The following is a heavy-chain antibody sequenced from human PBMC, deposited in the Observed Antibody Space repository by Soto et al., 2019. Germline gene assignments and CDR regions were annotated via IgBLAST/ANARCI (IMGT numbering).Heavy chain of an antibody. CDR1: GFNFINSY. CDR2: IYSGGST. CDR3: ARDFTGYFDY. V-gene: IGHV3-53*01. Sequence: EVHLVESGGGLIQPGGSLRLSCAASGFNFINSYMSWVRQAPGKGLEWVSVIYSGGSTFYADSVKGRFTISRDNSNSKVSLEMNNLRAEDTAVYYCARDFTGYFDYWGQGALVTVSS. J-gene: IGHJ4*02.